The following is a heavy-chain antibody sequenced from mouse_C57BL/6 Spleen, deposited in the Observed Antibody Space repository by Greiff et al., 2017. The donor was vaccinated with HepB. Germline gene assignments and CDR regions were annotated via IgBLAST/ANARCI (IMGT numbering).Heavy chain of an antibody. D-gene: IGHD4-1*01. V-gene: IGHV14-2*01. CDR2: IDPEDGET. CDR3: ALTLAGTDYAMDY. J-gene: IGHJ4*01. Sequence: VQLQQSGAELVKPGASVKLSCTASGFNIKDYYMHWVKQRTEQGLEWIGRIDPEDGETKYAPKFQGKATITADTSSNTAYLQRSSLTSEDTAVYYCALTLAGTDYAMDYWGQGTSVTVSS. CDR1: GFNIKDYY.